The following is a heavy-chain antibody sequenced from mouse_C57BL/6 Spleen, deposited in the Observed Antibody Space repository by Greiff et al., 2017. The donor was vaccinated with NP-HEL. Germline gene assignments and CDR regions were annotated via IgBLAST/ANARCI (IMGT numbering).Heavy chain of an antibody. D-gene: IGHD1-1*01. CDR1: GYTFTSYW. V-gene: IGHV1-64*01. Sequence: VQLQQPGAELVKPGASVKLSCKASGYTFTSYWMHWVKQRPGQGLEWIGMIHPNSGSTNYNEKFKSKATLTVDKSSSTAYMPLSSLTSEDSAVYYCARPYYGSSYRRAMDYWGQGTSVTVSS. J-gene: IGHJ4*01. CDR3: ARPYYGSSYRRAMDY. CDR2: IHPNSGST.